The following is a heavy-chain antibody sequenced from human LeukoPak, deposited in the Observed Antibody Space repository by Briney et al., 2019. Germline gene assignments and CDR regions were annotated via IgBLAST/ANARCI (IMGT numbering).Heavy chain of an antibody. D-gene: IGHD6-13*01. CDR3: ARGWYADFDY. CDR2: ISLSGST. CDR1: GGSIISHY. Sequence: SETLSLTCTVSGGSIISHYWSWIRQPAGKGLEWIGRISLSGSTNYNSSLKSRVTMSVDTSKNQFSLKLSSVTAADTAVYYCARGWYADFDYWGQGTLVTVSS. V-gene: IGHV4-4*07. J-gene: IGHJ4*02.